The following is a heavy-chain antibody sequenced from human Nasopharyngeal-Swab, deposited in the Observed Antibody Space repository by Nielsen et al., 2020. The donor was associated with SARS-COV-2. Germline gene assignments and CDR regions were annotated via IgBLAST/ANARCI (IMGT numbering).Heavy chain of an antibody. CDR1: GGSISSYY. D-gene: IGHD3-10*01. V-gene: IGHV4-59*01. CDR2: IYYSGST. CDR3: ARVGADYYGSGSYYFEY. J-gene: IGHJ4*02. Sequence: SETLSLTCTVSGGSISSYYWSWIRQPPGKGLEWIGYIYYSGSTNYNPSLKSRVTISVDTSKNQFSLKLSSVTAADTAVYYCARVGADYYGSGSYYFEYWGQGTLVTVSS.